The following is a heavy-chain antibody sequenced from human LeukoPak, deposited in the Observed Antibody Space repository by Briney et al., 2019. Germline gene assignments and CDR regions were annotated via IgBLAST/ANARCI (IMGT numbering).Heavy chain of an antibody. CDR1: GGSFSGYY. V-gene: IGHV4-34*01. D-gene: IGHD3-22*01. CDR3: AVSSGYRFDY. Sequence: PSETLSLTCAVYGGSFSGYYWSWIRQPPGNGLEWIGEINHSGSTNYNPSLKSRVTISVDTSKNQFSLKLSSVTAADTAVYYCAVSSGYRFDYWGQGTLVTVSS. J-gene: IGHJ4*02. CDR2: INHSGST.